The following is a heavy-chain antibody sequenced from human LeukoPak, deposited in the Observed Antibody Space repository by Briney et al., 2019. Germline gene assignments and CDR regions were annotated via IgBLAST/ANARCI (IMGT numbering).Heavy chain of an antibody. CDR2: INAGNGNT. J-gene: IGHJ4*02. V-gene: IGHV1-3*01. Sequence: GASVKVSCKASGYTFTSYAMHWVRPAPGQRLEWMRWINAGNGNTKYSQKFQGRVTITRDTSASTACMELSSLRSEDTAVYYCARDADGYTQSYLFDYWGQGTLVTVSS. CDR1: GYTFTSYA. CDR3: ARDADGYTQSYLFDY. D-gene: IGHD5-24*01.